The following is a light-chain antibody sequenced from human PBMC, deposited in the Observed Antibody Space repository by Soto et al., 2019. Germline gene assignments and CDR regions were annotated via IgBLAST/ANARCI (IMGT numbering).Light chain of an antibody. J-gene: IGLJ1*01. V-gene: IGLV2-8*01. CDR2: EVS. CDR1: SSDVGAYNY. Sequence: QSALTQPPSASGSPGQSVTISCTGTSSDVGAYNYVSWYQQHPGKAPKVMIYEVSKRPSGVPDRFSGSKSGNTASLTVSGLQAEDEPEYYCSSYAGTNRVFATGKKVPVL. CDR3: SSYAGTNRV.